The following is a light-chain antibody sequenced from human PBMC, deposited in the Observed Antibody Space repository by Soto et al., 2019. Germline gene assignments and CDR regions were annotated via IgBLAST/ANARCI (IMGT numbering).Light chain of an antibody. J-gene: IGLJ1*01. CDR2: DVS. V-gene: IGLV2-14*01. CDR3: SSYTSSSTYV. Sequence: QSALAQPASVSGSPGQSITISCTGTSSDVGNYNYVSWYQQHPGKAPKLMIHDVSNRPSGVSNRFSGSKSGSTASLTISGLQAEDEADYYCSSYTSSSTYVFGTGTKVTVL. CDR1: SSDVGNYNY.